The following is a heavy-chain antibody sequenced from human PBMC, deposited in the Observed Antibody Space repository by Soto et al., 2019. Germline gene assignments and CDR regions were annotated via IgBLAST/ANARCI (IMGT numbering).Heavy chain of an antibody. CDR3: TTDTSRLLRPLYYYYYYGMDV. Sequence: PGGSLRLSCAASGFTFSNAWMNWVRQAPGKGLEWVGRIKSKTDGGTTDYAAPVKGRFTISRDDSKNTLYLQMNSLKTEDTAVYYCTTDTSRLLRPLYYYYYYGMDVWGQGTTVTVSS. J-gene: IGHJ6*02. CDR1: GFTFSNAW. CDR2: IKSKTDGGTT. D-gene: IGHD3-16*01. V-gene: IGHV3-15*07.